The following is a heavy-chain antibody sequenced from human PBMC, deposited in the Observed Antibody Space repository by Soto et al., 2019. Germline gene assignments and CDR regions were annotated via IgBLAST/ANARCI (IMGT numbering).Heavy chain of an antibody. V-gene: IGHV4-39*01. CDR2: IYYSGST. CDR3: ARQSKITTFGVVTSRYFDY. CDR1: GGSISSSSYY. D-gene: IGHD3-3*01. J-gene: IGHJ4*02. Sequence: SETLSLTCTVSGGSISSSSYYWGWIRQPPGKGLEWIGSIYYSGSTYYNPSLKSRVTISVDTSKNQFSLKLSSVTAADTAVYYCARQSKITTFGVVTSRYFDYWGQGTLVTVSS.